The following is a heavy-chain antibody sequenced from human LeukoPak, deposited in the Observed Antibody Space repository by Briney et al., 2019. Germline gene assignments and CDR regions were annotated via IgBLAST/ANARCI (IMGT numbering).Heavy chain of an antibody. CDR3: ARARVAGTGGDY. Sequence: PGGSLRLSCAASGFTFSSYAMSWVRQAPGKGLEWVSYISSSGSTIYYADSVKGRFTISRDNAKNSLYLQMNSLRAEDTAVYYCARARVAGTGGDYWGQGTLVTVSS. V-gene: IGHV3-48*04. J-gene: IGHJ4*02. CDR2: ISSSGSTI. CDR1: GFTFSSYA. D-gene: IGHD6-19*01.